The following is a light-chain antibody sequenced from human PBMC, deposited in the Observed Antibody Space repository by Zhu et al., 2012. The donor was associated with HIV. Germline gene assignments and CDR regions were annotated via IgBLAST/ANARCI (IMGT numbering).Light chain of an antibody. J-gene: IGKJ3*01. CDR3: QQSYKTPPGT. V-gene: IGKV1-39*01. CDR2: AAS. CDR1: QSINNY. Sequence: DIQMTQFPSSLSAALGDRVSITCRASQSINNYLNWYQQKPGKAPKLLIYAASSLQSGVPSRFSGSGSGTDFTLTISSLQPEDFATYYCQQSYKTPPGTFGPGT.